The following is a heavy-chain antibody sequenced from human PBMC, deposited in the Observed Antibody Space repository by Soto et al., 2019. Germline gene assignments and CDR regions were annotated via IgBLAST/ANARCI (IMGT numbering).Heavy chain of an antibody. CDR3: AINAERNAQKFDF. D-gene: IGHD2-2*01. Sequence: QVQLVQSGSEVKRPGSSVKVSCKTSGGIFKNFDIGWVRQSPGQGLEWMGEIIPLFNATNYAQKFRGRVTVTADDSTSTACMELTRLTYDDTAVYFCAINAERNAQKFDFWGQGTLVTVSS. CDR2: IIPLFNAT. J-gene: IGHJ4*02. CDR1: GGIFKNFD. V-gene: IGHV1-69*01.